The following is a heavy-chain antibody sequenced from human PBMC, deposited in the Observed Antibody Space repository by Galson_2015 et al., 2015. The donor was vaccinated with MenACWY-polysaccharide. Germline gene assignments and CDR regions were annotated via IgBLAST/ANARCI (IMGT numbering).Heavy chain of an antibody. Sequence: SLRLSCAASGFTFTNYAMSWVRQTPGEGLEWVSAITVSGDNTYYADSVKGRFAISRDNSKNTLSLQMNSLRTEDTAVYYCSRYCSGIRCYSGLDYWGQGTLVTVSS. CDR3: SRYCSGIRCYSGLDY. CDR2: ITVSGDNT. J-gene: IGHJ4*02. V-gene: IGHV3-23*01. D-gene: IGHD2-15*01. CDR1: GFTFTNYA.